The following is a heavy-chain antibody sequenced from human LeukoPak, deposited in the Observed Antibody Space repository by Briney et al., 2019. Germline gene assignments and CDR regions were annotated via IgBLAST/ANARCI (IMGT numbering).Heavy chain of an antibody. D-gene: IGHD3-22*01. CDR3: ATDSSGYYDYFDY. CDR1: GFTFSSYR. V-gene: IGHV3-21*01. CDR2: ISSSSSYI. J-gene: IGHJ4*02. Sequence: NPGGSLRFSCAASGFTFSSYRMTWVRQAPGKGLEWVSSISSSSSYIYYADSVKGRFTISRDNAKNSLYLQMNSLRAEDTAVYYCATDSSGYYDYFDYWGQGTLVTVSS.